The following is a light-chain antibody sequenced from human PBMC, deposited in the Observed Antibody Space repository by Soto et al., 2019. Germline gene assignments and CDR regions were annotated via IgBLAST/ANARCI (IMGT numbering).Light chain of an antibody. CDR1: QGITTY. J-gene: IGKJ4*01. V-gene: IGKV1-9*01. CDR2: AAS. CDR3: QQLDSYPLT. Sequence: DIQLTQSPSLLSASVGDRVTITCRASQGITTYLGWYQYNPGKAPKLLIYAASTLQSGVPSRFSGSGSGTEFTLTINSLQPEDFATYYCQQLDSYPLTFGGVTRVEIK.